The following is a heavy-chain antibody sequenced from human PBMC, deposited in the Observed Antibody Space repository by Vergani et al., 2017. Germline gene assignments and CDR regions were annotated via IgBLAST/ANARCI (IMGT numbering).Heavy chain of an antibody. CDR2: IKNTGDST. V-gene: IGHV3-23*01. CDR1: GFTFSSHA. Sequence: EVQLLQSEGAVVQPGGSLRLSCVASGFTFSSHAMSWVRQGHGQGLEWVSSIKNTGDSTHYADSVKGRFTISRDNSKNTLYLQMNSLRAEDTAVYYCAKGKKLPGGDCLDYWGQGTLVTVSS. D-gene: IGHD2-21*01. CDR3: AKGKKLPGGDCLDY. J-gene: IGHJ4*02.